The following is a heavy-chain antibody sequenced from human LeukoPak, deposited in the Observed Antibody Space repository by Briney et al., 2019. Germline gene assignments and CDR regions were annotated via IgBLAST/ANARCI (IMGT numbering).Heavy chain of an antibody. CDR1: GFTFSSYA. CDR2: ISGSGGST. V-gene: IGHV3-23*01. Sequence: GGSLRLSCAASGFTFSSYAMSWVRQAPGKGLEWVSAISGSGGSTYYADSVKGRFTISRDNSKNTLYLQMNSLRAEDTAVYYCAKAYSSSDYYYMDVWGKGTTVTVS. J-gene: IGHJ6*03. D-gene: IGHD6-6*01. CDR3: AKAYSSSDYYYMDV.